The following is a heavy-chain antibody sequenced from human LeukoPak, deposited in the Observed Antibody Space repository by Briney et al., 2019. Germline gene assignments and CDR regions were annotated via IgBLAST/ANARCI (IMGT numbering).Heavy chain of an antibody. Sequence: GGSLRLSCAASGFSFTAYSMNWVRQAPGRGLEWISYIGPGGDIHYADSVTGRLTVSRDTAKNSLYLQMNGLRVEDTAVYYCARRFDSWGQGTLVTVSS. CDR3: ARRFDS. V-gene: IGHV3-48*01. CDR2: IGPGGDI. J-gene: IGHJ4*02. CDR1: GFSFTAYS.